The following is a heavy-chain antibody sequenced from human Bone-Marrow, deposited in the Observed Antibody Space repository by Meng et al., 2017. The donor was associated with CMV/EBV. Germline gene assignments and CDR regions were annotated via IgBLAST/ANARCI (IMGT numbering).Heavy chain of an antibody. D-gene: IGHD3-3*01. J-gene: IGHJ4*02. CDR1: GFTFSSYA. CDR3: AKDHNFGHVLRFLEWSLLGYWDY. Sequence: GESLKISCAASGFTFSSYAMSWVRQAPGKGLEWVSAISGSGGSTYYADSVKGRFTISRDNSKNTLYLQMNSLRAEDTAVYYCAKDHNFGHVLRFLEWSLLGYWDYWGQGTLVTVSS. V-gene: IGHV3-23*01. CDR2: ISGSGGST.